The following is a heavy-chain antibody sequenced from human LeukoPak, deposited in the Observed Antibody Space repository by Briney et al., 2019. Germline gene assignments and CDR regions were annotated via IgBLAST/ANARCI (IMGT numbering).Heavy chain of an antibody. CDR3: ARVPSFRRGKLDIVVVPAAIMLVNWFDP. Sequence: EASVTVSCTASGYTFTSYDINWVRQATGQGLEWMGWMNPNSGNTGYAQKFQGRVTMTRNTSISTAYMELSSLRSEDTAVYYCARVPSFRRGKLDIVVVPAAIMLVNWFDPWGQGTLVTVSS. CDR2: MNPNSGNT. J-gene: IGHJ5*02. CDR1: GYTFTSYD. V-gene: IGHV1-8*01. D-gene: IGHD2-2*02.